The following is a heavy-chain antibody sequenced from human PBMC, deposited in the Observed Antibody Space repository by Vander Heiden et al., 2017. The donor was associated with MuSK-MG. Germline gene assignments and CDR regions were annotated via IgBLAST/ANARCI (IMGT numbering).Heavy chain of an antibody. CDR2: IYISGST. CDR3: ARRDGDH. V-gene: IGHV4-4*07. J-gene: IGHJ4*02. CDR1: GASISSYH. Sequence: QVQLQESGPGLVKPSETLSLTCTVSGASISSYHWTWIRQIAGKGLEWIGHIYISGSTNYNPSLKSRVTMSVDTSKNQLSLKLSSVTAADTAVYYCARRDGDHWGQGTLGTVSS.